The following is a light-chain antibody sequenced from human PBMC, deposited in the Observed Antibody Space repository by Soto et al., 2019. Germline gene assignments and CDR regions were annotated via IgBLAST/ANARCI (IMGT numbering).Light chain of an antibody. Sequence: QAVVTQPPSASGTPGQRVTISCSGSSSNIGSNYVYWYQQLPGTAPKLLIYRNNQRPSGVPHRFSGSKSGTSASLAISGLRSEDEADYYCAAWDDSLSGPGVFGGGTKLTVL. CDR3: AAWDDSLSGPGV. V-gene: IGLV1-47*01. J-gene: IGLJ3*02. CDR1: SSNIGSNY. CDR2: RNN.